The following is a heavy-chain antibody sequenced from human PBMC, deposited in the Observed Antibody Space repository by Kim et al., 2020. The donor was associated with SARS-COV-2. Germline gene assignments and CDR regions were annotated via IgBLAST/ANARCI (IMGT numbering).Heavy chain of an antibody. J-gene: IGHJ4*02. Sequence: GGSLRLSCAASGFTFDDYAMHWVRQAPGKGLEWVSLISGDGGSTYYADSVKGRFTISRDNSKNSLYLQMNSLRTEDTALYYCAKVGSHVPWYSSSWTVDYWGQGTLVTVSS. CDR2: ISGDGGST. CDR1: GFTFDDYA. D-gene: IGHD6-13*01. V-gene: IGHV3-43*02. CDR3: AKVGSHVPWYSSSWTVDY.